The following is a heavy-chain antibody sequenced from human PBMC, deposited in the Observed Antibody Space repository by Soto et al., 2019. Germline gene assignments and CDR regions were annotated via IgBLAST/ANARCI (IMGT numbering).Heavy chain of an antibody. CDR1: GGSIGIYY. Sequence: SETLSLTCTVSGGSIGIYYWNWIRQSPGKGLEWIGHVHHSGTTSYNPSLEGRATISLDTSKNQFSLRLSSVTAADTAVYYCARRWSGTDYWGQGTLVTVSS. J-gene: IGHJ4*02. CDR3: ARRWSGTDY. V-gene: IGHV4-59*01. D-gene: IGHD3-10*01. CDR2: VHHSGTT.